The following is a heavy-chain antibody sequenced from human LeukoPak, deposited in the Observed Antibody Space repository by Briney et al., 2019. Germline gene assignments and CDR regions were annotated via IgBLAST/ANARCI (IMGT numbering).Heavy chain of an antibody. CDR2: IIPIFGTA. V-gene: IGHV1-69*13. J-gene: IGHJ6*01. D-gene: IGHD3-9*01. CDR3: ARDPEQNFDNLTGHGGGYYHGKDG. CDR1: GGTFSSYA. Sequence: ASVKVSCKASGGTFSSYALSWVRQAPGQGLEWMGGIIPIFGTANYAQKFQGRVTITADESTSTAYMELSSLRSEDTAVYYCARDPEQNFDNLTGHGGGYYHGKDGWGKRATVTVFS.